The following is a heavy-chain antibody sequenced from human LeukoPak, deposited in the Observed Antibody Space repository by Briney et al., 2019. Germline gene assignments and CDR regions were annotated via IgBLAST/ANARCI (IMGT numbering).Heavy chain of an antibody. V-gene: IGHV1-69*10. D-gene: IGHD1-7*01. J-gene: IGHJ3*02. CDR3: ATRVTGTTWADAFDI. CDR1: GGTFSTYG. Sequence: GASVKVSCKTSGGTFSTYGISWVRQAPGQGLEWLGGIIPVFGVTDYAQKFQGRVTMTRDTSISTAYMELSRLRSDGTAVYYCATRVTGTTWADAFDIWGQGTMVTVSS. CDR2: IIPVFGVT.